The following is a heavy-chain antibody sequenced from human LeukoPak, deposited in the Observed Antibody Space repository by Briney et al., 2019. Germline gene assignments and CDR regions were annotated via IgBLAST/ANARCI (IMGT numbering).Heavy chain of an antibody. CDR1: GYTFTSYG. Sequence: EASVKVSCKASGYTFTSYGISWVRQAPGQGLEWMGWISAYNGNTNYAQKLQGRVTMTTDTSTSTAYMELRSLRSDDTAVYYCARRVIVVVPAATYYYGMDVWGQGTTVTVSS. V-gene: IGHV1-18*01. CDR2: ISAYNGNT. CDR3: ARRVIVVVPAATYYYGMDV. J-gene: IGHJ6*02. D-gene: IGHD2-2*01.